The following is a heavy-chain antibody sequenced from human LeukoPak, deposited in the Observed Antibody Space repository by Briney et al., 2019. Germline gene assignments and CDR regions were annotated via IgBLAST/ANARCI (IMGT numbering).Heavy chain of an antibody. D-gene: IGHD3-3*01. Sequence: GGSFRLSCAAPGSTFSNAWLSWVRQAPGKGLEWVGRIKSKTDGGTTDYAAPVKGRFTISRDDSKNTLYLQMNSLKTEDTAVYYCTTRYYDFWSGYSNAFDIWGQGTMVTVSS. J-gene: IGHJ3*02. CDR3: TTRYYDFWSGYSNAFDI. CDR1: GSTFSNAW. V-gene: IGHV3-15*01. CDR2: IKSKTDGGTT.